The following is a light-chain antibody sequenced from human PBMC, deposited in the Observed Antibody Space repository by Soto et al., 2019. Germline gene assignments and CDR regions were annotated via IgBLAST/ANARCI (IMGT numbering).Light chain of an antibody. CDR1: QSISSY. J-gene: IGKJ2*01. Sequence: DIQMTQSPSSLSASVGDRVTITCRASQSISSYLNLYQQKPGKAPKLLIYAASSLQSGVPSRFSGSGSGTDFTLSISSLPPEDFATYYCQQSYSTPYTCGQGTKLEIK. CDR3: QQSYSTPYT. CDR2: AAS. V-gene: IGKV1-39*01.